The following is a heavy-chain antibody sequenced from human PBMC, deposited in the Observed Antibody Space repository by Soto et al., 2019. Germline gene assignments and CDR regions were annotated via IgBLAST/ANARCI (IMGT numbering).Heavy chain of an antibody. CDR1: GFTFSSYA. D-gene: IGHD1-26*01. CDR3: AKDLIGKPVQWELLHYFDY. Sequence: GGSLRLSCAASGFTFSSYAMSWVRQAPGKGLEWVSAISGSGGSTYYADSVKGRFTISRDNSKNTLYLQMNSLRAEDTAVYYCAKDLIGKPVQWELLHYFDYWGQGTLVTVSS. J-gene: IGHJ4*02. CDR2: ISGSGGST. V-gene: IGHV3-23*01.